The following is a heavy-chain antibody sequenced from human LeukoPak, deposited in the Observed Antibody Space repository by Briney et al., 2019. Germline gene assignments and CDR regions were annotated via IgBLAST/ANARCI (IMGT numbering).Heavy chain of an antibody. Sequence: SQTLSLTCTVSGDSVSSGSYYWSWIRQPAGKRLEWIGRFYISGCTTYNPSLKSRVTISVDTSKNQFSLKLNSVTAADTAVYYCARERISAVGYFYYYMDLWGKGTTVTVSS. CDR1: GDSVSSGSYY. CDR3: ARERISAVGYFYYYMDL. CDR2: FYISGCT. J-gene: IGHJ6*03. D-gene: IGHD6-25*01. V-gene: IGHV4-61*02.